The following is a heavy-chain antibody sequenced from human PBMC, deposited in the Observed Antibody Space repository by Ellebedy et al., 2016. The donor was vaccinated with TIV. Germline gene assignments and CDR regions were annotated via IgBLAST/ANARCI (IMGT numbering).Heavy chain of an antibody. J-gene: IGHJ4*01. CDR1: RFTFSSFG. CDR2: LRGSGADT. CDR3: ARDSGRRISWDNDY. Sequence: PGGSLRLSCVASRFTFSSFGMSWVRQAPGKGLEWVSALRGSGADTYYADYVKGRLTISRDNARNTVYLQMRSLRAEDTAVYDCARDSGRRISWDNDYWGRGTLVTVSS. D-gene: IGHD3-10*01. V-gene: IGHV3-23*01.